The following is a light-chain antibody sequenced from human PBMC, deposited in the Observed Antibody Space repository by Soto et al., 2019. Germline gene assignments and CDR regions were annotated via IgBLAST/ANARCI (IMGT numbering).Light chain of an antibody. CDR3: QQYANSPLT. CDR2: GAS. Sequence: EIVLTQSPGILSLSPGEGATLSCRASQSVSSSYLAWYQQNPGQAPRLLIYGASSRATGIPDRFSGSGSGTDFTLAISRLEPEDFAVYYCQQYANSPLTFGPGTKVDIK. V-gene: IGKV3-20*01. J-gene: IGKJ3*01. CDR1: QSVSSSY.